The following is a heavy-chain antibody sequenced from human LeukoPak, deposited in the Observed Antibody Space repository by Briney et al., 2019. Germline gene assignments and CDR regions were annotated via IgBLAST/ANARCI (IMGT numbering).Heavy chain of an antibody. CDR2: ISSSGGTI. V-gene: IGHV3-48*03. CDR3: ARGGNWFEP. D-gene: IGHD3-16*01. CDR1: GFTFSSYE. Sequence: GGSLRLSCAASGFTFSSYEMNWVRQAPGKGLECVSYISSSGGTISYADSVKGRFTISRDNAKNALYLQMNSLRAEDTANYYCARGGNWFEPWGQGTLVTVSS. J-gene: IGHJ5*02.